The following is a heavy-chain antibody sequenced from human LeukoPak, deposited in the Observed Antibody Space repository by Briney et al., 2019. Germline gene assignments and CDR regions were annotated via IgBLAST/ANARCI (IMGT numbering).Heavy chain of an antibody. V-gene: IGHV3-23*01. CDR2: ISGSGGST. J-gene: IGHJ6*03. CDR3: AKVTLTQTYYYYYYMDV. Sequence: GALRLSCAASGFPFSSYAMSWVRQAPGKGLEWVSAISGSGGSTYYADSVKGRFTISRDNSKNTLYLQMNSLRAEDTAVYYCAKVTLTQTYYYYYYMDVWGKGTTVTVSS. CDR1: GFPFSSYA.